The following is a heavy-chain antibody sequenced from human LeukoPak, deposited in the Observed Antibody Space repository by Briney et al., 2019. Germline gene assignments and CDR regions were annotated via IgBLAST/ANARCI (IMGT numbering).Heavy chain of an antibody. CDR3: ARSLRGWYKDY. J-gene: IGHJ4*02. CDR1: GYIFTSYY. CDR2: MNPNSGNT. Sequence: ASVKVSCKASGYIFTSYYMHWVRQATGQGLEWMGWMNPNSGNTAYAQNFQGRVTMTRDTSISTIYMELSSLRSEDTAVYYCARSLRGWYKDYWGQGTLITVSS. D-gene: IGHD6-19*01. V-gene: IGHV1-8*01.